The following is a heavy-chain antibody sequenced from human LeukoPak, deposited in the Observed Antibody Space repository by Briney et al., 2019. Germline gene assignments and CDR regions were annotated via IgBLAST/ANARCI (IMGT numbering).Heavy chain of an antibody. CDR1: GYSFTNYW. V-gene: IGHV5-51*01. CDR3: ARPPLTTVNAFDI. Sequence: GESLKISCAGSGYSFTNYWIGWVRQMPGKGLECMGIICPDDSDTRYSPSFQGQVTISVDKSISTAYLQWSSLKASDTAMYYCARPPLTTVNAFDIWGQGTMVTVSS. J-gene: IGHJ3*02. D-gene: IGHD4-17*01. CDR2: ICPDDSDT.